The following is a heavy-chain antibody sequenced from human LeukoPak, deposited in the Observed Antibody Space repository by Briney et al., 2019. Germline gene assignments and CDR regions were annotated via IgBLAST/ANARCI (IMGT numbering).Heavy chain of an antibody. J-gene: IGHJ3*02. CDR2: ISYDGSNK. V-gene: IGHV3-30*18. CDR1: GFTFSSYG. Sequence: PGGSLRLSCAASGFTFSSYGMHWVRQAPGKGLEWVAVISYDGSNKYYADSVKGRFTISRDNSKNTLYLQMNSLRAEDTAVYYCAKDEGYCSSTTCYLQAFDIWGQGTMVTVSS. D-gene: IGHD2-2*01. CDR3: AKDEGYCSSTTCYLQAFDI.